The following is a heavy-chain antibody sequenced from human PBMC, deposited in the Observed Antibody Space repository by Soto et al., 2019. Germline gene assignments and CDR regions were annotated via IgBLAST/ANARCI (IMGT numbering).Heavy chain of an antibody. Sequence: GGSLRLSCAASGFTFDDYGMSWVRQAPGKGLEWVSGINWNGGSTGYADSVKGRFTISRDNAKNSLYLQMNSLRAEDTALYYCARERRELGTAMVNYYYYGMDVWGQGTTVTVSS. CDR3: ARERRELGTAMVNYYYYGMDV. J-gene: IGHJ6*02. D-gene: IGHD5-18*01. CDR2: INWNGGST. CDR1: GFTFDDYG. V-gene: IGHV3-20*04.